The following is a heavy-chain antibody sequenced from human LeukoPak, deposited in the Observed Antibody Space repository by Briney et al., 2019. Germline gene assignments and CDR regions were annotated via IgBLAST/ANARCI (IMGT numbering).Heavy chain of an antibody. V-gene: IGHV3-9*01. CDR3: ARVPDYDILTGYRWYFDL. D-gene: IGHD3-9*01. CDR1: GFTFDDYA. J-gene: IGHJ2*01. Sequence: GGSLRLSCAASGFTFDDYAMHWVRQAPGKGLEWVSGISWNSGSIGYADSVKGRFTISRDNAKNSLYLQMNSLRAEDTAVYYCARVPDYDILTGYRWYFDLWGRGTLVTVSS. CDR2: ISWNSGSI.